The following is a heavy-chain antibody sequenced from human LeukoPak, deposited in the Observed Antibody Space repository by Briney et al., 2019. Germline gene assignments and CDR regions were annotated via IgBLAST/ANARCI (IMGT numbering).Heavy chain of an antibody. CDR2: INPNSGGT. J-gene: IGHJ4*02. CDR3: ARETDSSGLYYFDY. D-gene: IGHD3-22*01. Sequence: ASVKVSCTASGYTFTGYYMHWVRRAPGQGLEWMGWINPNSGGTNYAQKFQGRVTMTRDTSISTAYMELSRLRSDDTAVYYCARETDSSGLYYFDYWGQGTLVTVSS. CDR1: GYTFTGYY. V-gene: IGHV1-2*02.